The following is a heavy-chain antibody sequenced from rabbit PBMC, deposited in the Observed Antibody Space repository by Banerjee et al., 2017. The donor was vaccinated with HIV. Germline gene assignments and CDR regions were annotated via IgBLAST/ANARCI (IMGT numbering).Heavy chain of an antibody. Sequence: QEQLVESGGGLVQPGGSLKLSCKASGFDFSSNAMCWVRQAPGKGLEWIGCIYIDNRKSTAYASWAKGRFTISKASSTTVTLQMTSLPAADTATYFCAREYVGGGGYDLWGQGTLVTVS. CDR3: AREYVGGGGYDL. J-gene: IGHJ6*01. CDR2: IYIDNRKST. CDR1: GFDFSSNA. V-gene: IGHV1S45*01. D-gene: IGHD3-1*01.